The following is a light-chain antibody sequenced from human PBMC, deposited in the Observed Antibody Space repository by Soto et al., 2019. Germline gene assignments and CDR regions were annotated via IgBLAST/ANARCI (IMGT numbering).Light chain of an antibody. V-gene: IGLV2-14*03. CDR3: NSFTTTNTYV. J-gene: IGLJ1*01. CDR2: DVS. CDR1: SSDVGGFDH. Sequence: SLLTQPASVSGSPGQSITISCPGASSDVGGFDHVSWYQQHPGKVPRLLIYDVSSRPSGVSDRFSGSKSGNTASLTISGLQAEDEADYYCNSFTTTNTYVFGTGTKVTV.